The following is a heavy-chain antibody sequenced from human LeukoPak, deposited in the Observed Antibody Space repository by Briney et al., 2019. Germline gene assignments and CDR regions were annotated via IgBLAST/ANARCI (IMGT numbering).Heavy chain of an antibody. D-gene: IGHD3-22*01. V-gene: IGHV1-8*01. CDR2: MNPNSGNT. J-gene: IGHJ6*02. CDR3: ARAYCYDSSGYYPEGYYYYYGMDV. Sequence: GASVKVSCKASGYTFTSYDINWVRQATGQGLEWMGWMNPNSGNTGYAQKFRGRVTMTRNTSISTAYMELSSLRSEDTAVYYCARAYCYDSSGYYPEGYYYYYGMDVWGQGTTVTVSS. CDR1: GYTFTSYD.